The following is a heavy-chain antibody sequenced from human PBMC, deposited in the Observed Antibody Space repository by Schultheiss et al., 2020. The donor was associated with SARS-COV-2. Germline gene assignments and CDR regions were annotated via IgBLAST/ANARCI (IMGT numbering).Heavy chain of an antibody. Sequence: GGSLRLSCAASGFTFSSYAMHWVRQAPGKGLEWVAVISYDGSNKYYADSVKGRFTISRDNSKNTLYLQMNSLRAEDTAVYYCARVNIVVVPAATDWYFDLWGRGTLVTVSS. V-gene: IGHV3-30*01. CDR1: GFTFSSYA. D-gene: IGHD2-2*01. CDR2: ISYDGSNK. J-gene: IGHJ2*01. CDR3: ARVNIVVVPAATDWYFDL.